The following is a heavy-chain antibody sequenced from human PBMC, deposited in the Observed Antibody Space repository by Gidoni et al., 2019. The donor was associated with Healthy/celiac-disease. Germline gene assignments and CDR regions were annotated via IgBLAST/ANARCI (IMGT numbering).Heavy chain of an antibody. D-gene: IGHD3-10*01. V-gene: IGHV3-21*01. CDR3: ASDGSGSLLGSIIWFDP. CDR1: GFTFSSYS. CDR2: ISSSSSYI. J-gene: IGHJ5*02. Sequence: EVQLVESGGGLVKPGGSLRLSCAASGFTFSSYSMNWVRQAPGKGLEWFSSISSSSSYIYYADSVKGRFTISRDNAKNSLYLQMNSLRAEDTAVYYCASDGSGSLLGSIIWFDPWGQGTLVTVSS.